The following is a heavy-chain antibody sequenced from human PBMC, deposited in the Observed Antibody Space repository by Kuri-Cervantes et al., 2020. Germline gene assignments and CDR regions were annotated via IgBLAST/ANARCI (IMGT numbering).Heavy chain of an antibody. Sequence: GESLKISCAASGFTFSSYGMHWVRQAPGKGLEWVAVIWYDETNKYFADSVKGRFTISRDNSKNTLFLQMNSLRAEDTALYYCAKDMGDVYWGQGTLVTVSS. J-gene: IGHJ4*02. V-gene: IGHV3-30*02. CDR3: AKDMGDVY. D-gene: IGHD3-16*01. CDR1: GFTFSSYG. CDR2: IWYDETNK.